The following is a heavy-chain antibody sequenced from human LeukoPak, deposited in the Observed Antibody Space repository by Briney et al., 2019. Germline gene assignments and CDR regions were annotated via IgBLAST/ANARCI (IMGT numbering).Heavy chain of an antibody. CDR3: ARGYPPGIAFD. V-gene: IGHV4-4*07. J-gene: IGHJ4*02. D-gene: IGHD6-13*01. CDR1: GASISSYY. CDR2: FYTSGNS. Sequence: SETLSLTCTVSGASISSYYWNWIRQPAGKGLEWIGRFYTSGNSNNNPSLKSRVTMSVDTSKNQFSLELTSVTAADTAIYYCARGYPPGIAFDWGQGTLVTVSS.